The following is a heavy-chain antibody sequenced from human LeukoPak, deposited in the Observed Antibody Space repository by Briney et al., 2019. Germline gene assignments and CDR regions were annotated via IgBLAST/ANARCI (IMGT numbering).Heavy chain of an antibody. CDR3: ARGKGVGATYYYYYYMDV. CDR1: GYTFTGYY. J-gene: IGHJ6*03. D-gene: IGHD1-26*01. Sequence: ASVKVSCKASGYTFTGYYVHWVRQAPGQGLEWMGCINPNSGGTNYTQKFQDRVTMTRDTSISTAYMELSSLRSDDTAVYYCARGKGVGATYYYYYYMDVWGKGTTVTVSS. CDR2: INPNSGGT. V-gene: IGHV1-2*02.